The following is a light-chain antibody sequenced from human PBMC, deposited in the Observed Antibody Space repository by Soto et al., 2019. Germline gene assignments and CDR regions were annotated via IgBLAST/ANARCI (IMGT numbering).Light chain of an antibody. Sequence: DIQMTQSPSTLSASVRDRVTITCRASQSIVNWLAWYQQKPGKAPKLLIYKASSLESGVPSRFSGSGSGTEFTLSISSLQPDDFATYYCHQYNSYPVTFGGGTRVEIK. CDR3: HQYNSYPVT. CDR2: KAS. CDR1: QSIVNW. V-gene: IGKV1-5*03. J-gene: IGKJ4*01.